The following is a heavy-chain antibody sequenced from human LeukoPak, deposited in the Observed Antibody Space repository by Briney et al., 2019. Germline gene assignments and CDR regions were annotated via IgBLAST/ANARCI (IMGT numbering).Heavy chain of an antibody. CDR1: GYTFTGYY. J-gene: IGHJ3*02. V-gene: IGHV1-18*04. Sequence: GASVKVSCKASGYTFTGYYMHWVRQAPGQGLEWMGWISAYNGYTNYAQSLQGRVTMTTDTSTSTAYMELRSLRSDDTAVYYCAREWEYYDTSGYSRKAFDIWGQGTMVTVSS. D-gene: IGHD3-22*01. CDR2: ISAYNGYT. CDR3: AREWEYYDTSGYSRKAFDI.